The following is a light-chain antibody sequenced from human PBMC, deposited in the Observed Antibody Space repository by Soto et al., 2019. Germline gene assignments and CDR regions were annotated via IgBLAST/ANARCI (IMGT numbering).Light chain of an antibody. J-gene: IGKJ1*01. CDR3: QQYASAPWT. CDR1: QSVSSSY. CDR2: GAS. Sequence: ESVLTQSPDTLSLSPGERATLSCRASQSVSSSYLAWYQQKPGQAPRLLIYGASSRATGIPDGFSGSGSGTDFTLTISSLEPEDCALYYFQQYASAPWTFGQGTKGEI. V-gene: IGKV3-20*01.